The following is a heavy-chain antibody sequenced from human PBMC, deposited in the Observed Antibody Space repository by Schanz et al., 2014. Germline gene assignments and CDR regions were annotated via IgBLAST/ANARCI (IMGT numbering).Heavy chain of an antibody. D-gene: IGHD5-12*01. V-gene: IGHV3-21*04. CDR3: ARDGGRDGYNLAFDV. J-gene: IGHJ3*01. CDR2: LSSSGLYT. Sequence: EVQLVESGGGLVQPGGSLRLCCVASGFTFSRYWMTWVRQAPGKGLEWVSSLSSSGLYTFYADLAGGRFTISRDNSKNTLYLQMNSLRAEDTAVYFCARDGGRDGYNLAFDVWGQGTLXTVSS. CDR1: GFTFSRYW.